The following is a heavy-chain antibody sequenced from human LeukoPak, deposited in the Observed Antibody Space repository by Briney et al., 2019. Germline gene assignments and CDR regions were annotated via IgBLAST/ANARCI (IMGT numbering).Heavy chain of an antibody. D-gene: IGHD2-2*01. CDR1: GYTFTDYS. CDR3: ARVEVPGANWFDP. CDR2: INPNSGGT. V-gene: IGHV1-2*02. J-gene: IGHJ5*02. Sequence: ASVKVSCKASGYTFTDYSMHWVRQAPGQGPEWMGWINPNSGGTNYAQKFQGRVTMTRDTSITTAYMELSSLRSDDTAVYYCARVEVPGANWFDPWGQGTLVTVSS.